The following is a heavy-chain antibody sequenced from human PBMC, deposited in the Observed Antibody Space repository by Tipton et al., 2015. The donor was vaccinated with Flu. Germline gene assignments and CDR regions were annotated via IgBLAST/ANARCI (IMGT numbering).Heavy chain of an antibody. CDR3: ARDSDTSGYYSFDY. CDR1: GDSFGSGYC. J-gene: IGHJ4*02. Sequence: TLSLTCSVSGDSFGSGYCWGWVRQPPGKGLDWIGNICHSGSTYYNPSLKSRLTISLDTSKNQFSLKLSSVTAADTAVYYCARDSDTSGYYSFDYWGQGTLVTVSS. D-gene: IGHD3-22*01. CDR2: ICHSGST. V-gene: IGHV4-38-2*02.